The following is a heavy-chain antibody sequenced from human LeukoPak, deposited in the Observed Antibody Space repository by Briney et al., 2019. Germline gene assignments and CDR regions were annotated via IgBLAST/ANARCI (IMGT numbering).Heavy chain of an antibody. CDR2: INAGNGNT. J-gene: IGHJ3*02. CDR3: ARDLGYSSGIDI. D-gene: IGHD6-19*01. Sequence: GASVKVSCKASGYTFTSYAMHWVRQAPGQRPEWMGWINAGNGNTKYSQKFQGRVTITRDTSASTAYMELSSLRSEDTAVYYCARDLGYSSGIDIWGQGTMVTVSS. CDR1: GYTFTSYA. V-gene: IGHV1-3*01.